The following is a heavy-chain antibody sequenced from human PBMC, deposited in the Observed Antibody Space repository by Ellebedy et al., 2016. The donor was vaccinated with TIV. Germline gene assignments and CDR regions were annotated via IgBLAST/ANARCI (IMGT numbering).Heavy chain of an antibody. CDR1: GGSVSSGSYY. CDR3: ARVEGGSYYVDY. J-gene: IGHJ4*02. CDR2: IYYSGGT. D-gene: IGHD1-26*01. V-gene: IGHV4-61*01. Sequence: GSLRLXXTVSGGSVSSGSYYWSWIRQPPGKGLEWIGYIYYSGGTNYNPSLKSRVTISVDTSKNQFSLKLSSVTAADTAVYYCARVEGGSYYVDYWGQGTLVTVSS.